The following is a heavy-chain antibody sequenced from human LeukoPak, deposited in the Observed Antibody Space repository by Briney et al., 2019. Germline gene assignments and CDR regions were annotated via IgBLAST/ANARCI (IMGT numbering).Heavy chain of an antibody. D-gene: IGHD3-10*02. CDR1: GYTFTGYY. J-gene: IGHJ5*02. CDR2: INPNSGGT. CDR3: AREATMLTNWFDL. Sequence: AASVTVSCKASGYTFTGYYMHWVRQAPGQGVEGMGWINPNSGGTNYAQKFQGGVTMTRDTSISTAYVELSRLRSDDTAVYYCAREATMLTNWFDLWGQGTLVTVSS. V-gene: IGHV1-2*02.